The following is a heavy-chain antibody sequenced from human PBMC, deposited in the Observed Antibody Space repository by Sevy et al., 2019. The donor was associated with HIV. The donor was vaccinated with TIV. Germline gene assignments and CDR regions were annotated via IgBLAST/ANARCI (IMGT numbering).Heavy chain of an antibody. V-gene: IGHV4-59*11. CDR1: GVSISTHS. D-gene: IGHD3-10*01. Sequence: SETLSLTCTVSGVSISTHSWSWIRQPPGKGLEYIGYIYYNGNANYNPSFQSRVTISGDTSMNQLSLKLTSVTAADTAVYYCARDMDNFYGMDVWGQGTTVTVSS. J-gene: IGHJ6*02. CDR2: IYYNGNA. CDR3: ARDMDNFYGMDV.